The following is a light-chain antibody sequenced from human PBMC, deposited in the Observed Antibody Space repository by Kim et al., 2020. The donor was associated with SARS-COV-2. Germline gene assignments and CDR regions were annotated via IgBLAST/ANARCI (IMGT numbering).Light chain of an antibody. Sequence: PGQSITISCTGTSSDVGGYNYVSWYQQHPGKAPKLMIYDVSNRPSGVSNRFSGSKSGNTASLTISGLQAEDEADYYCRSYTSSSTLFGGGTQLTVL. V-gene: IGLV2-14*03. CDR2: DVS. J-gene: IGLJ2*01. CDR3: RSYTSSSTL. CDR1: SSDVGGYNY.